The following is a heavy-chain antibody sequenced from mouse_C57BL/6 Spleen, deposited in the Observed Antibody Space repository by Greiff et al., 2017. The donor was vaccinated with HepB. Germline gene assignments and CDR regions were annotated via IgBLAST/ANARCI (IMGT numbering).Heavy chain of an antibody. Sequence: VQLQQPGAELVKPGASVKISCKASGYTFTSYWITWVKQRPGQGLEWIGDIYPGSGSTNYNEKFKSKATLTVDTSSSTAYMQLSSLTSEDSAVYYCARWLLHYYAMDYWGQGTSVTVSS. J-gene: IGHJ4*01. CDR3: ARWLLHYYAMDY. D-gene: IGHD2-3*01. CDR1: GYTFTSYW. CDR2: IYPGSGST. V-gene: IGHV1-55*01.